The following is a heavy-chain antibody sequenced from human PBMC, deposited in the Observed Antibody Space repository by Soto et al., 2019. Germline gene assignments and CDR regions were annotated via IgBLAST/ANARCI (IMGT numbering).Heavy chain of an antibody. CDR3: ARVIRIFGVDRMSYYFDY. CDR2: IYHSGST. Sequence: SETLSLTCAVSSGSISSSNWWSWVRQPPGKGLEWIGEIYHSGSTNYNPSLKSRVTISVDKSKNQFSLKLSSVTAADTAVYYCARVIRIFGVDRMSYYFDYWGQGTLVTVSS. V-gene: IGHV4-4*02. CDR1: SGSISSSNW. D-gene: IGHD3-3*01. J-gene: IGHJ4*02.